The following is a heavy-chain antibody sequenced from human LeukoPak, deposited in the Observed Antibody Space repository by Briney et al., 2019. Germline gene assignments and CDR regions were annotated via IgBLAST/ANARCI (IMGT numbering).Heavy chain of an antibody. D-gene: IGHD7-27*01. J-gene: IGHJ5*02. V-gene: IGHV1-46*01. CDR2: INPSGGST. CDR1: GYIFTSYY. CDR3: ARVLLTGDHPFDP. Sequence: ASVKVSCKASGYIFTSYYMHWVRQAPGQGLEWMGIINPSGGSTSYAQKFQGRVTMTRDTSTSTVYMELSSLRSEDTAVYYCARVLLTGDHPFDPWGQGTLVTVSS.